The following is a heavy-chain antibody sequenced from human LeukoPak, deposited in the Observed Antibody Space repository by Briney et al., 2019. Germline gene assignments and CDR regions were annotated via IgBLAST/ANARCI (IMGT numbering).Heavy chain of an antibody. J-gene: IGHJ4*02. CDR2: INPNSGGT. V-gene: IGHV1-2*02. CDR3: ARGGETTVVTPWGGY. CDR1: GYTFTGYY. D-gene: IGHD4-23*01. Sequence: ASVKVSFTASGYTFTGYYMHWVRQAPGQGLEWMGWINPNSGGTNYAQKFQGRVTMTRDTSISTAYMELSRLRSDDTAVYYCARGGETTVVTPWGGYWGQGTLVTVSS.